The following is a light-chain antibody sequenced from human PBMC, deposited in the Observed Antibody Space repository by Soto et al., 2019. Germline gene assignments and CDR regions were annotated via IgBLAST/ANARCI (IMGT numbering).Light chain of an antibody. J-gene: IGKJ1*01. V-gene: IGKV3-20*01. CDR3: QQYRT. Sequence: EIVLTQSPGTLSLSPWERATLSCRASQSVSSSSLAWYQQNPGQAPRLLIYEASSRATGIPDRFSGSGSGTDFTLTISRLEPEDFAVYYCQQYRTFGQGTKVDIK. CDR2: EAS. CDR1: QSVSSSS.